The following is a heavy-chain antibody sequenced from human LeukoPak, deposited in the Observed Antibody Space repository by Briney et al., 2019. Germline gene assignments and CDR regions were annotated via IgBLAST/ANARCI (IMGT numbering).Heavy chain of an antibody. CDR3: ARATSYYDSSGWSYYFDY. D-gene: IGHD3-22*01. Sequence: GGSLRLSCAASGFTFDDYAMHWVRHAPGKGLEWVSGISWNSGSIGYADSVKGRFTISRDNAKNSLYLQMNSLRAEDTAVYYCARATSYYDSSGWSYYFDYWGQGTLVTVSS. CDR2: ISWNSGSI. V-gene: IGHV3-9*01. CDR1: GFTFDDYA. J-gene: IGHJ4*02.